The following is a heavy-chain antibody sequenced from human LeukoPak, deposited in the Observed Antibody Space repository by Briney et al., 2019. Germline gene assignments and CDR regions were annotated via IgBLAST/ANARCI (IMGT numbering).Heavy chain of an antibody. CDR2: ISSDGSHK. CDR1: GFTFSTFA. V-gene: IGHV3-30*04. CDR3: ARDHYNHDIMTGHSIRY. J-gene: IGHJ4*02. Sequence: PETSLRLSCAASGFTFSTFAMHWVRQTPGEGLEWVAFISSDGSHKYYADSVKGRFTIFRDNSKKTLYLEMSSLRGEDTAVYFCARDHYNHDIMTGHSIRYWGQGALVAVSS. D-gene: IGHD3-9*01.